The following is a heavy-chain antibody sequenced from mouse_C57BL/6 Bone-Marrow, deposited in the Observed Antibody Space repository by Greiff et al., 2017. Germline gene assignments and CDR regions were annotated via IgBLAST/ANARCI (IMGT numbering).Heavy chain of an antibody. CDR3: ARWGLYYFDY. Sequence: QVQLQQPGAELVQPGASVKLSCKASGYTFTSYWMQWVKQRPGQGLEWIGEIDSSASYTNYNQKFKGKATLTVDTSSNTAYMQLNSLTSEDSAFYYCARWGLYYFDYWGQGTTLTVSS. V-gene: IGHV1-50*01. CDR1: GYTFTSYW. CDR2: IDSSASYT. J-gene: IGHJ2*01.